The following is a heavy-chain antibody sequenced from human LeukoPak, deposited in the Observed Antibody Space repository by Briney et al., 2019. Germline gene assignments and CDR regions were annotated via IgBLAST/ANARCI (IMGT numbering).Heavy chain of an antibody. CDR1: GYTFTDYY. CDR3: ARAVYDSSDDISALDAFDI. J-gene: IGHJ3*02. CDR2: INPNSGGT. Sequence: ASVKVSCKASGYTFTDYYIHWVRQAPGQGLEWMGWINPNSGGTNYAQKFQGRVTMTRDTSISTAYMELSRLRSDDTAVYYCARAVYDSSDDISALDAFDIWGQGTMVTVSS. V-gene: IGHV1-2*02. D-gene: IGHD3-22*01.